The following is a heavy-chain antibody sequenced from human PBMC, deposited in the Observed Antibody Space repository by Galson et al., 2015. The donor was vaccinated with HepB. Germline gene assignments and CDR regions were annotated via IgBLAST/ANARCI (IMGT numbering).Heavy chain of an antibody. J-gene: IGHJ4*02. V-gene: IGHV1-69*02. Sequence: SVKVSCKASGGTFGTYTVTWVRQAPGQGLEWMGRIIPLIGKKKYAQKFQGRVTITADKSKNTAYLDLTSLRSEDTAVYYCAMSPLLKKDIEPRITMDRGNREPYFDSWGQGTQVTVSS. CDR3: AMSPLLKKDIEPRITMDRGNREPYFDS. CDR1: GGTFGTYT. CDR2: IIPLIGKK. D-gene: IGHD3-10*01.